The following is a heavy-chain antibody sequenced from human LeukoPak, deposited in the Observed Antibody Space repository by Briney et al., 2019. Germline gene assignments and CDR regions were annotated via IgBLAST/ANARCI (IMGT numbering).Heavy chain of an antibody. CDR3: ARGHSMYV. Sequence: GGSLSLSCAASGFTYSSYIMNWVRQAPGKGLEWVSYITLSSTTIYYADSVKGRFTISRDNAKNSLYLQVSSLRDEDTAVYYCARGHSMYVWGQGTTVTVSS. V-gene: IGHV3-48*02. CDR2: ITLSSTTI. CDR1: GFTYSSYI. J-gene: IGHJ6*02.